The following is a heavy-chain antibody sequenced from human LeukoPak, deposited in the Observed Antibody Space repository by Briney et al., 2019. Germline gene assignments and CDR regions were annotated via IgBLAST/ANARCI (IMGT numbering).Heavy chain of an antibody. V-gene: IGHV1-69*13. CDR3: AREYYDYVWGSHRLFDY. CDR2: IIPIFGTA. J-gene: IGHJ4*02. CDR1: GGTFSSYA. D-gene: IGHD3-16*02. Sequence: ASVKVSCKASGGTFSSYAISWVRQAPGQGLEWMGGIIPIFGTANYAQKFQGRVTITADESTSTAYMELSSLRSEDTAVYYCAREYYDYVWGSHRLFDYWGQGTLVTVSS.